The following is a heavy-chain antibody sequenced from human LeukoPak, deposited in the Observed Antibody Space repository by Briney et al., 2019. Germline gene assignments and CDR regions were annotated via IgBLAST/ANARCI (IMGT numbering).Heavy chain of an antibody. CDR1: GFTFSSYS. V-gene: IGHV3-21*01. J-gene: IGHJ3*02. CDR2: ISSSSSYI. D-gene: IGHD1-1*01. CDR3: ATPWNGFAFDI. Sequence: GGSLRLSCAASGFTFSSYSMNWVRQAPGKGLEWVSSISSSSSYIYYADSVKGRFTISRDNSKNTLYLQMNSLRAEDTAVYYCATPWNGFAFDIWGQGTMVTVSS.